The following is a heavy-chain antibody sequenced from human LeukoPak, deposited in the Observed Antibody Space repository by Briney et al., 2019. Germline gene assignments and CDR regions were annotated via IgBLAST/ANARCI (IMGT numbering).Heavy chain of an antibody. CDR2: IYYSGST. V-gene: IGHV4-31*03. J-gene: IGHJ4*02. Sequence: SETLSLTCTVSGGSISSGGYYWSWIRQHPGKGLEWIGYIYYSGSTYYNPSLKSRVTISVDTSKNQFSLKLSSVTAADTAVYYSAREGYYDSSGYRPAWGQGTLVTVSS. CDR3: AREGYYDSSGYRPA. CDR1: GGSISSGGYY. D-gene: IGHD3-22*01.